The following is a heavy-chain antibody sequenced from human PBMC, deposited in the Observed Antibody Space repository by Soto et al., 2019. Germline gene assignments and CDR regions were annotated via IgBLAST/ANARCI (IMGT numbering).Heavy chain of an antibody. CDR2: VIPIFGTA. J-gene: IGHJ3*02. D-gene: IGHD2-15*01. CDR1: GGTFSSYA. Sequence: VASVKVSCKASGGTFSSYAISWVRQAPGQGLEWMGGVIPIFGTANYAQKFQGRVTITADKSTSTAYMELSSLRSEDTAVYYCASAPGGGKDEVIWGQGTMVNVSS. V-gene: IGHV1-69*06. CDR3: ASAPGGGKDEVI.